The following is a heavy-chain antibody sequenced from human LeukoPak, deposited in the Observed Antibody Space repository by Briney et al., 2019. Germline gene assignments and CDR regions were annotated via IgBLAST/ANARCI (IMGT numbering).Heavy chain of an antibody. CDR1: GYTFTSYY. CDR3: ARDTGDYAPFDY. Sequence: ASVKVSCKASGYTFTSYYMHWVRQAPGQGLEWMGWINPNSGGTNYAQKFQGRVTMTRDTSISTAYMELSRLRSDDTAVYYCARDTGDYAPFDYWGQGTLVTVSS. CDR2: INPNSGGT. V-gene: IGHV1-2*02. J-gene: IGHJ4*02. D-gene: IGHD4-17*01.